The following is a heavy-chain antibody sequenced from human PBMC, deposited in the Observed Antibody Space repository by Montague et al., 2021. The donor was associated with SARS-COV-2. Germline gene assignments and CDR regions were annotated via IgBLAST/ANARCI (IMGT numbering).Heavy chain of an antibody. CDR1: GGSFSGYY. CDR2: INHSGST. V-gene: IGHV4-34*01. Sequence: SETLSLTSAVYGGSFSGYYWSWIRQPPGKGLEWIGEINHSGSTNXNPSLKSRVTISVDTSKNQFSLKLSSVTAADTAVYYCTREGYQVLWSDYYYGMDVWGQGTTVTVSS. D-gene: IGHD2-2*01. CDR3: TREGYQVLWSDYYYGMDV. J-gene: IGHJ6*02.